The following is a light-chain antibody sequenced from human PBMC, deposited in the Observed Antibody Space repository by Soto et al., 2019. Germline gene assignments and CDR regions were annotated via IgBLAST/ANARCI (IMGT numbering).Light chain of an antibody. V-gene: IGLV2-8*01. Sequence: QSALTQPPSASGSPGQSVTISCTGTSSDIGDYNWVSWYQQHPGKAPKLMIFEVSKRPSGVPDRFSGSKSGNTASLTVSGLQAEDEDDYYCTSYAGANTLLFGGGTKLTVL. J-gene: IGLJ2*01. CDR1: SSDIGDYNW. CDR3: TSYAGANTLL. CDR2: EVS.